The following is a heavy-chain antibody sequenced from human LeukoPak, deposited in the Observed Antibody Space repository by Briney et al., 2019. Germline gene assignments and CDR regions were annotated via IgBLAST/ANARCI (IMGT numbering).Heavy chain of an antibody. CDR1: GFTLRNYW. CDR2: ISGDGSVT. CDR3: ARYSSSSGGASYYLDY. J-gene: IGHJ4*01. Sequence: GGSLRLSCTASGFTLRNYWMHWVRQVPGKRLVWVSRISGDGSVTNYADSVQGRFTISRDNAKNILYLQINNLRSEDTAVYYCARYSSSSGGASYYLDYWGRGTLITVSS. D-gene: IGHD6-6*01. V-gene: IGHV3-74*01.